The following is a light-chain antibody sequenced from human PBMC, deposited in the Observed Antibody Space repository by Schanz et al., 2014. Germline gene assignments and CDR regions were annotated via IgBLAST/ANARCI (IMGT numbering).Light chain of an antibody. Sequence: DIVMTQSPDSLAVSLGERATINCKSSQSVLYSPNNKNYLAWYQQKAGQPPKLLIYWASTRESGVPDRFSGSGSGTDFTLTISSLQPEDFATYFCQESYTTSLTFGGGTKVEIK. CDR1: QSVLYSPNNKNY. V-gene: IGKV4-1*01. J-gene: IGKJ4*01. CDR3: QESYTTSLT. CDR2: WAS.